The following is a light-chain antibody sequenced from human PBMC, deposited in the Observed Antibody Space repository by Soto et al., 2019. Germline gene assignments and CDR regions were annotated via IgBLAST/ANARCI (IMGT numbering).Light chain of an antibody. CDR1: RSNIGHNY. CDR3: CSYAGSYTYWV. J-gene: IGLJ3*02. Sequence: QSVLTQPPSVSAAPGQKVTISCSGSRSNIGHNYVSWYQHLPGTAPKLLIYDNHKRPSGIPDRFSGSQSGTSATLGITGLQTGDEADYYCCSYAGSYTYWVFGGGTKLTVL. V-gene: IGLV1-51*01. CDR2: DNH.